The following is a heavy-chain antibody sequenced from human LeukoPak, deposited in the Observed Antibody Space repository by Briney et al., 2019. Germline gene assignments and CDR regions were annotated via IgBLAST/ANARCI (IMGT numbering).Heavy chain of an antibody. CDR2: INNIASHI. D-gene: IGHD2/OR15-2a*01. Sequence: GGSLRLSCAASGFYFNTYTMTWVRRAPGKGLEWVSSINNIASHIYYVDSVRGRFTISRDNAKNSVSLQMNNLRAEDTAVYYCTRDATQYLRYGYFDSWGQGILVTVSS. CDR1: GFYFNTYT. CDR3: TRDATQYLRYGYFDS. J-gene: IGHJ4*02. V-gene: IGHV3-21*01.